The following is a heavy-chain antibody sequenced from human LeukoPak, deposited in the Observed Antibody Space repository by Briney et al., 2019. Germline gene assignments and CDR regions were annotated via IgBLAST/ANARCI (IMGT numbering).Heavy chain of an antibody. V-gene: IGHV4-31*03. CDR3: ATEQSSIAAAGTTNWFDP. D-gene: IGHD6-13*01. J-gene: IGHJ5*02. CDR1: GGSISSGGYY. Sequence: SQTLSLTCTVSGGSISSGGYYWSWIRQHPGKGLEWIGYIYYRGSTYYNPSLKSRVTISVDTSKNQFSLKLSSVTAADTAVYYCATEQSSIAAAGTTNWFDPWGQGTLVTVSS. CDR2: IYYRGST.